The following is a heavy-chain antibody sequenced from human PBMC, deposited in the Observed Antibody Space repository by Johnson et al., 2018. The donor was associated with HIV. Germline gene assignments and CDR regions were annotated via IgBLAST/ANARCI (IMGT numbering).Heavy chain of an antibody. Sequence: VQLVESGGGLVQPGGSLRLSCAASGFTFSSYAMHWVRQAPGKGLEYVSGISSNGGSTYYANSVKGRFTISRDNSKNTLYLQMGSLRAEDTAVYYCARDYGDYAHDAFDIWGQGTMVTVYS. CDR3: ARDYGDYAHDAFDI. D-gene: IGHD4-17*01. V-gene: IGHV3-64*01. J-gene: IGHJ3*02. CDR1: GFTFSSYA. CDR2: ISSNGGST.